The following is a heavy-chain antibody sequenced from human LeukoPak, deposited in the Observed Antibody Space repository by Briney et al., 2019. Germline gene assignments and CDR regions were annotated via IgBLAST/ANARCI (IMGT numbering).Heavy chain of an antibody. D-gene: IGHD6-19*01. CDR3: ARGGAVAEGDAFDI. Sequence: PSVTLSLTCTVSGGSISSGDYYWSWIRQPPGKGLEWIGYIYYSGSTYYNPSLKSRVTISVDTSKNQFSLKLSSVTAADTAVYYCARGGAVAEGDAFDIWGQGTMVTVSS. V-gene: IGHV4-30-4*01. CDR2: IYYSGST. J-gene: IGHJ3*02. CDR1: GGSISSGDYY.